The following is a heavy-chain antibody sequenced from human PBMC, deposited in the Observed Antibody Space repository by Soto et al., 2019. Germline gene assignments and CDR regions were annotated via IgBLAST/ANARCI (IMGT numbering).Heavy chain of an antibody. D-gene: IGHD2-8*01. V-gene: IGHV1-18*01. CDR1: GYTFTTCD. Sequence: QVQLVQSGAEVKKPGASVKVSCKASGYTFTTCDISWVRQAPGQGLEWMARISTYNGNTNYPQSLQGRLTMTADTSTTTAYMEPRSLRSDDTAVYYCARDPYHVLMVNAPNLYGMDVWGQGTTVTVSS. CDR3: ARDPYHVLMVNAPNLYGMDV. J-gene: IGHJ6*02. CDR2: ISTYNGNT.